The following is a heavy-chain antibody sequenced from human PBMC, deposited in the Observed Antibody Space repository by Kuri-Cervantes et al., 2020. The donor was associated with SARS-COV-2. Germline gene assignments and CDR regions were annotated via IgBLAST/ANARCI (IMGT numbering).Heavy chain of an antibody. J-gene: IGHJ4*02. CDR3: YCAPKEGFDS. CDR2: FDPEDGET. Sequence: ASVKVSCKVSGYTLTELSMHWVRQAPGKGLEWTGGFDPEDGETIYAQKFQGRVTMTEDTSTDTVYMELSSLTSEDTAIYYCYCAPKEGFDSWGQGTLVTVSS. D-gene: IGHD2-21*01. CDR1: GYTLTELS. V-gene: IGHV1-24*01.